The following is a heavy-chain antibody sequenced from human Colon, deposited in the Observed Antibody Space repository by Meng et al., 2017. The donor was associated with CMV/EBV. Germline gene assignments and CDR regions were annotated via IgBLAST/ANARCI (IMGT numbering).Heavy chain of an antibody. CDR3: ARDWASGYDYYYYGMDV. Sequence: ASVTVSCKASGYTFTSYGISWVRQAPGQGLEWMGWISAYNGNTNYAQKLQGRVTMTTDTSTSTAYMELRSLRSDDTAVYYCARDWASGYDYYYYGMDVWGQGTTVTVSS. CDR1: GYTFTSYG. CDR2: ISAYNGNT. D-gene: IGHD5-12*01. J-gene: IGHJ6*02. V-gene: IGHV1-18*01.